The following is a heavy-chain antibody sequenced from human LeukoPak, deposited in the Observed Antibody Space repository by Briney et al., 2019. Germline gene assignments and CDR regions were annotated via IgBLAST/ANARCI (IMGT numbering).Heavy chain of an antibody. CDR2: ISAYNGNT. D-gene: IGHD3-10*01. CDR1: SYTFTSYG. CDR3: ASHQYYYGSGSYRPDAFDI. J-gene: IGHJ3*02. V-gene: IGHV1-18*01. Sequence: ASVKVSCKASSYTFTSYGISWVRQAPGQGLEWMGWISAYNGNTNYAQKLQGRVTMTTDTSTSTAYMELRSLRSDDTAVYYCASHQYYYGSGSYRPDAFDIWGQGTMVTVSS.